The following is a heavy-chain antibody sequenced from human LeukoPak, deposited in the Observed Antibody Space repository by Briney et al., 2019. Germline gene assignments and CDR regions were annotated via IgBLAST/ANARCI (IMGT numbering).Heavy chain of an antibody. CDR1: GFTFSSYG. CDR3: AKDERNWNYNLASQTYD. Sequence: GGSLRLSCAASGFTFSSYGMHWVRQAPGKGLEWVAVISYDGSNKYYADSVKGRFTISRDNSKNTLYLQMNSLRAEDTAVYYCAKDERNWNYNLASQTYDWGQGTLVTVSS. D-gene: IGHD1-7*01. V-gene: IGHV3-30*18. J-gene: IGHJ4*02. CDR2: ISYDGSNK.